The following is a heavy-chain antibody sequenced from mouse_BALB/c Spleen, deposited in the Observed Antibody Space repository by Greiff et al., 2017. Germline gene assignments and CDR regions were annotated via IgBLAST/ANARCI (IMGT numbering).Heavy chain of an antibody. J-gene: IGHJ4*01. D-gene: IGHD1-1*01. Sequence: EVQLVESGGGLVKPGGSLKLSCAASGFTFSSYAMSWVRQTPEQRLEWVASISSGGSTYYPDSVKGRFTISRDNARNILYLQMSSLRSEDTSMYYCARGRDYGSSYYAMDYWGQGTSVTVSS. CDR2: ISSGGST. CDR1: GFTFSSYA. V-gene: IGHV5-6-5*01. CDR3: ARGRDYGSSYYAMDY.